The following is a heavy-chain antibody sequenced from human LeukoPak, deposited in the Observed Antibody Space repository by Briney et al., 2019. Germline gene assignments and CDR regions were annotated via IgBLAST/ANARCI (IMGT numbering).Heavy chain of an antibody. CDR3: ARQGSEIDY. CDR1: GFTLSHYY. Sequence: PGGSLRLSCAASGFTLSHYYMTWIRQAPGKRLEWLSCISISGDTIYSADPVKGRFTGSRDNAENSLYLQMNSLRAEDTAMYFCARQGSEIDYWGQGTLVTVSS. CDR2: ISISGDTI. V-gene: IGHV3-11*01. J-gene: IGHJ4*02.